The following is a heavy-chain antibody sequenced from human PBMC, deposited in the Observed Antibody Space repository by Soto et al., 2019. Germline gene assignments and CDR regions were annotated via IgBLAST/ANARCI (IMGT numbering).Heavy chain of an antibody. V-gene: IGHV1-18*01. CDR2: ISTANGDR. CDR1: GYNFITSG. D-gene: IGHD3-9*01. CDR3: ARGRYFARTRQQWWYYDL. Sequence: SVKVSCKDSGYNFITSGINWVRQAPGQGLEWMGWISTANGDRKYAQKFKGRVIMTSEVSTTTAYMELTKLRSDDTAVYFCARGRYFARTRQQWWYYDLWGRGTLDTGSS. J-gene: IGHJ2*01.